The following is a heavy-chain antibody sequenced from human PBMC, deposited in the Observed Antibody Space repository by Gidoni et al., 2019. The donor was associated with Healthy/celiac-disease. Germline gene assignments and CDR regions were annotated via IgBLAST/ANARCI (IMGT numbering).Heavy chain of an antibody. CDR3: AKDTKSIYGDIDAFDI. CDR1: RITFDYSA. D-gene: IGHD4-17*01. CDR2: ISWNSGSI. J-gene: IGHJ3*02. Sequence: EVQLVESGGALVPPGRSLTLSCAASRITFDYSAMPWVREAPGKGLEWVSGISWNSGSIGYADSVKGRFTISRDNAKNSLYLQMNSLRAEDTALYYCAKDTKSIYGDIDAFDIWGQGTMVTVSS. V-gene: IGHV3-9*01.